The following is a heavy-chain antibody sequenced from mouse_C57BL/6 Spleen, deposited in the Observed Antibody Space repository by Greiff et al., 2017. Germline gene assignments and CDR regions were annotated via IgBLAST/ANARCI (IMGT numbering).Heavy chain of an antibody. CDR2: INPNNGGT. CDR3: ARWGIRNYPYYFDY. Sequence: EVKLQQSGPELVKPGASVKMSCKASGYTFTDYNMHWVKQSHGKSLEWIGYINPNNGGTSYNQKFKGKATLTVNKSSSTAYMELRSLTSEDSAVYYCARWGIRNYPYYFDYWGQGTTLTVSS. J-gene: IGHJ2*01. V-gene: IGHV1-22*01. CDR1: GYTFTDYN. D-gene: IGHD2-1*01.